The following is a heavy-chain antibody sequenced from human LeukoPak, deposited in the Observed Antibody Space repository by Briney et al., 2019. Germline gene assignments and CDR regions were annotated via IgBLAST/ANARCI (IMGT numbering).Heavy chain of an antibody. V-gene: IGHV4-34*01. Sequence: SETLTLPCAVYGGSFSGYYWSWIRQPPGKGLEWIGEINHSGSTNYNPSLKSRVTISVDTSKNQFSLKLSSVTAADTAVYYCARASKNWGQGTLVTVSS. CDR1: GGSFSGYY. CDR3: ARASKN. CDR2: INHSGST. J-gene: IGHJ4*02. D-gene: IGHD6-6*01.